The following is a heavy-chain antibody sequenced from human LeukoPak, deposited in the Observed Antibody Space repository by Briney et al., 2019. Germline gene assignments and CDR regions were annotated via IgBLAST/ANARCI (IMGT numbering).Heavy chain of an antibody. J-gene: IGHJ5*02. D-gene: IGHD1-26*01. CDR3: ARTRSYIVGATSHNWFDP. V-gene: IGHV1-8*01. CDR2: MNPNSCNT. CDR1: GYTFTSFD. Sequence: ASLEVSFKASGYTFTSFDINWGRQATGQGREWRGWMNPNSCNTGYAQKFQGRVTMTRNTSISTAYMELSSLRSEDTAVYYCARTRSYIVGATSHNWFDPWGQGTLVTVSS.